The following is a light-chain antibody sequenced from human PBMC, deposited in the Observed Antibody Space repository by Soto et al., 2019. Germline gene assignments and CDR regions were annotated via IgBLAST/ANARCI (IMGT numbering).Light chain of an antibody. V-gene: IGKV2D-29*01. Sequence: IVMTQTPLSLSVTPGQSASMSCKSSQSLLSNSGRTYLYWYVQKPGQPPRLLMNEVSIRFSGVTDRFSGSGSGTDFTLKINGVEAEDIGVYYCMQAAQIPLTFGGGTKVEI. CDR3: MQAAQIPLT. J-gene: IGKJ4*01. CDR2: EVS. CDR1: QSLLSNSGRTY.